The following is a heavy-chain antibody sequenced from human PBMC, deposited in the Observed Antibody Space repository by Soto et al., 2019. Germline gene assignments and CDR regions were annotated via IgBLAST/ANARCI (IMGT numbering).Heavy chain of an antibody. CDR1: GFTFSTYG. J-gene: IGHJ4*02. CDR2: ISYDGSNK. CDR3: AKEASWTGIDY. V-gene: IGHV3-30*18. D-gene: IGHD2-2*01. Sequence: QVQLVESGGGVVQPGRSLRLSCAASGFTFSTYGMHWVRQAPGKGLEWVAVISYDGSNKYYADSVKGRFTISRDNSKNTRYLQMNSLRAEDTAVYYCAKEASWTGIDYWGQGTLVTVSS.